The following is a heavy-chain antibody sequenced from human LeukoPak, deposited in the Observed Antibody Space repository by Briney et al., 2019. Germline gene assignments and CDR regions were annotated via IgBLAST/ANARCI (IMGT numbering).Heavy chain of an antibody. V-gene: IGHV4-39*01. J-gene: IGHJ4*02. CDR2: IYYSGST. CDR1: GGSISSSSYY. Sequence: PSETLSLTCTVSGGSISSSSYYWGWIRQPPGKGLEWIGSIYYSGSTYYNPSLKSRVTISVDTSKNQFSLKLSSVTAADTAVYYCARGVMTTVVTLDYWGQGTLVTVSS. D-gene: IGHD4-23*01. CDR3: ARGVMTTVVTLDY.